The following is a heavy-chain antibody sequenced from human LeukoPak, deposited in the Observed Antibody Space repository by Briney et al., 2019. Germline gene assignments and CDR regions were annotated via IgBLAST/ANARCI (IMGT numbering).Heavy chain of an antibody. Sequence: SVKVSCKASGGTFSSYAISWVRQAPGQGLEWMGGIIPIFGTANYAQKFQGRVTITADESTSTAYMQLSSLRSEDTAVYYCARVRAAAAGTHYFDYWGQGTLVTVSS. J-gene: IGHJ4*02. V-gene: IGHV1-69*13. CDR2: IIPIFGTA. CDR1: GGTFSSYA. D-gene: IGHD6-13*01. CDR3: ARVRAAAAGTHYFDY.